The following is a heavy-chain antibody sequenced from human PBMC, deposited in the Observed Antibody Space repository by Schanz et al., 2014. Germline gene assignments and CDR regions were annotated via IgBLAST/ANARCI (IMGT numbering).Heavy chain of an antibody. CDR2: VSASGGGP. V-gene: IGHV3-23*04. CDR3: VKDDRGDVVVVAANY. J-gene: IGHJ4*02. D-gene: IGHD2-15*01. CDR1: GFGFDDYA. Sequence: EVQLVESGGGVVRPGGSLRLSCAASGFGFDDYALGWVRQAPGKGLEWVSLVSASGGGPFYADSVKGRFTISRDNSRNTVYLQMSSLRAEDTAVYYCVKDDRGDVVVVAANYWGQGAQVIDSS.